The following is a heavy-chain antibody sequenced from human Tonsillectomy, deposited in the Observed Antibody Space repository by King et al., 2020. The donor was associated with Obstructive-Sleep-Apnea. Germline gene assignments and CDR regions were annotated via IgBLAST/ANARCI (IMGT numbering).Heavy chain of an antibody. V-gene: IGHV3-23*04. CDR3: AKSSYDYVWGTIDY. CDR1: GFTFSSYA. J-gene: IGHJ4*02. Sequence: VQLVESGGGLEQPGGSLRLSCAASGFTFSSYAMSWARQAPGKGLEWVSSLSGSGDNTYYADSVKGRFTISRDNSMNTLSLQMNSLSAEDTAVYYCAKSSYDYVWGTIDYWGQGTLVTVSS. CDR2: LSGSGDNT. D-gene: IGHD3-16*01.